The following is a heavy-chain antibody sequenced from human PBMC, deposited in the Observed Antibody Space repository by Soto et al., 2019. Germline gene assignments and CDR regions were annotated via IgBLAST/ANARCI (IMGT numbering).Heavy chain of an antibody. CDR1: GGSISSSSYY. CDR3: AGSIQLWPSYGDY. D-gene: IGHD5-18*01. Sequence: NPSETLSLTCTVSGGSISSSSYYWGWIRQPPGKGLEWIGSIYYSGSTYYNPSLKSRVTISVDTSKNQFSLKLSSVTAADTAVYYCAGSIQLWPSYGDYWGQGTLVTVSS. CDR2: IYYSGST. J-gene: IGHJ4*02. V-gene: IGHV4-39*01.